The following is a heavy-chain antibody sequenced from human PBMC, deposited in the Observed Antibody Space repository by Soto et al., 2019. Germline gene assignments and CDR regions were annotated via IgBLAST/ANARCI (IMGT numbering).Heavy chain of an antibody. CDR3: ARGGVY. CDR1: GFTFSSHE. V-gene: IGHV3-48*03. J-gene: IGHJ1*01. CDR2: ISGSGSTI. Sequence: SGGSLRLSCEATGFTFSSHEMNWIRQTPGKRLEWIAKISGSGSTINYADSVKGRFTISRDNVQRTLHLQMDSLRVEDTGVYYCARGGVYWGRGXLVTVSS. D-gene: IGHD2-8*01.